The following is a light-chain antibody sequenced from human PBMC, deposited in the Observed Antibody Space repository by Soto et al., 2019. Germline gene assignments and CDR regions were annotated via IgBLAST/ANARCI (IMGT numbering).Light chain of an antibody. CDR1: SSDVGGYNY. J-gene: IGLJ1*01. CDR2: EVS. CDR3: SSYTSSSTRV. V-gene: IGLV2-14*01. Sequence: QSALTQPASVSGSPGLSITISCTGTSSDVGGYNYVSWYQQHPGKAPKLMIYEVSNRPSGVSNRFSGSKSGNTASLTISGLQAEDEADYYCSSYTSSSTRVFGTGTKVT.